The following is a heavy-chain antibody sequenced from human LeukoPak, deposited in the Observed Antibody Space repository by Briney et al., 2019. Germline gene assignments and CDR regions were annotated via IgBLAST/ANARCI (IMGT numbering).Heavy chain of an antibody. V-gene: IGHV5-51*01. CDR3: ARRYSSSFGWYFDY. J-gene: IGHJ4*02. CDR2: IYPGDSDT. Sequence: GESLKISCKASGFSFPSYWIAWVRQMPGKGLECMGIIYPGDSDTRYSPSFQGQVTISADKSISTAYLQWSSLKASDTAMYYCARRYSSSFGWYFDYWGQGTLVTVSS. CDR1: GFSFPSYW. D-gene: IGHD6-6*01.